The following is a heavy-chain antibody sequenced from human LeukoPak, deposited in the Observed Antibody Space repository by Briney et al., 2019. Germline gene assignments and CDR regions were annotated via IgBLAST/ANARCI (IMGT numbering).Heavy chain of an antibody. J-gene: IGHJ4*02. Sequence: ASVKVSCKASGGTFSSYAISWVRQAPGQGLEWMGGIIPIFGTANYAQKFQGRVTITADESTSTAYMEPSSLRSEDTAVYYCASYDSSGYYVYWGQGTLVTVSS. V-gene: IGHV1-69*01. CDR2: IIPIFGTA. CDR1: GGTFSSYA. D-gene: IGHD3-22*01. CDR3: ASYDSSGYYVY.